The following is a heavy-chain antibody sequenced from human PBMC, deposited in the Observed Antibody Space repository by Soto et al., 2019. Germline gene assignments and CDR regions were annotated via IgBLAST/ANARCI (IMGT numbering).Heavy chain of an antibody. Sequence: PGGSLRLSCSASGFTFSNYAMSWVRQSPGKGLEWVSGVSSTGTSPYYAGSVQGRFTISGDNSKNMFYLQMKSLRAEDTAIYYCAKARPSGGYYYVEAFDVWGQGTMVTV. D-gene: IGHD3-22*01. CDR1: GFTFSNYA. V-gene: IGHV3-23*01. CDR2: VSSTGTSP. CDR3: AKARPSGGYYYVEAFDV. J-gene: IGHJ3*01.